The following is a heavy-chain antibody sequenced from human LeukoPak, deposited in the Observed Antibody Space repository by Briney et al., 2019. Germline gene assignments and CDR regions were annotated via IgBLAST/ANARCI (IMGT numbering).Heavy chain of an antibody. J-gene: IGHJ4*02. V-gene: IGHV4-59*04. CDR1: GGSISSYY. CDR2: ISAREST. Sequence: PSETLSLTCTVSGGSISSYYWEWVRRPPALGLELIGVISARESTYYNPSLKIRTTTSVDTSHNHFHLRLNSLPSADTAVYYCARRFNRSLSYSAYFPYWGQGTLVTVSS. D-gene: IGHD3-10*01. CDR3: ARRFNRSLSYSAYFPY.